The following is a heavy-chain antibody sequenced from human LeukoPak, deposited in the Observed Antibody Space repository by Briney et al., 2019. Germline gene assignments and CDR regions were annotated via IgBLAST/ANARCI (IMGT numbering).Heavy chain of an antibody. Sequence: GGSLRLSCAASGFTFTSYSMNWVRQAPGKGLEWASYISSSSSTIYYADSVKGRFTISRDNAKNSLYLQMNSLRAEDTAVYYCARDKGEQWQTYYYYYMDVWGKGTTVTVSS. CDR3: ARDKGEQWQTYYYYYMDV. J-gene: IGHJ6*03. CDR1: GFTFTSYS. CDR2: ISSSSSTI. D-gene: IGHD6-19*01. V-gene: IGHV3-48*01.